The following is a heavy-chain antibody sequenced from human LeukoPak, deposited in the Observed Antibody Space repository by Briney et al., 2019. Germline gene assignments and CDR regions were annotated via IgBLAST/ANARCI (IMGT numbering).Heavy chain of an antibody. CDR2: INTNTGNP. D-gene: IGHD3-16*01. V-gene: IGHV7-4-1*02. CDR1: GYTFTSYV. J-gene: IGHJ3*02. CDR3: AREPHYVRSDAFDI. Sequence: ASAKVSCKASGYTFTSYVMNWVRQAPGQGLEWMGWINTNTGNPTYAQGFTGRFVFSLDTSVSTAYLHISSLKAEDTAVYYCAREPHYVRSDAFDIWGQGTMVTVSS.